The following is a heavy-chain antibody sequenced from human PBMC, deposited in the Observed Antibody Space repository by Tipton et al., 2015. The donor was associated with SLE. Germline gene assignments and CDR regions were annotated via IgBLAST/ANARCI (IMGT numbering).Heavy chain of an antibody. Sequence: TLSLTCTVSGGSISSSSYYWGWIRQPPGKGLELIGSTYHSGSTYYNPSLKSRVTISVDTSKNQFSLKLSSVTAANTAVYYCATYSSGWFDAFDIWGQGTMVTVSS. CDR3: ATYSSGWFDAFDI. J-gene: IGHJ3*02. CDR1: GGSISSSSYY. V-gene: IGHV4-39*07. CDR2: TYHSGST. D-gene: IGHD6-19*01.